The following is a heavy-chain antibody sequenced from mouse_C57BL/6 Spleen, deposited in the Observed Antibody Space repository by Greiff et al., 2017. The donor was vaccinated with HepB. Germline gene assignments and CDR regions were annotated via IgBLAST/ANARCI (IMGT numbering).Heavy chain of an antibody. CDR2: ISGGGGNT. Sequence: DVKLVESGGGLVKPGGSLKLSCAASGFTFSSYTMSWVRQTPEKRLEWVATISGGGGNTYYPDSVKGRFTISRDNAKNTLYLQMSSLRSEDTGLYYCARHTAQDTLAYWGQGTLVTVAA. J-gene: IGHJ3*01. D-gene: IGHD3-2*02. CDR1: GFTFSSYT. V-gene: IGHV5-9*01. CDR3: ARHTAQDTLAY.